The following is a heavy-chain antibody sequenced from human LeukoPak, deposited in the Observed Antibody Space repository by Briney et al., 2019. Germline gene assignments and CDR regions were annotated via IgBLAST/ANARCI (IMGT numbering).Heavy chain of an antibody. CDR1: GGSISTSSYY. D-gene: IGHD3-3*01. V-gene: IGHV4-39*01. CDR2: IYYSGST. Sequence: SETLSLTCTVSGGSISTSSYYWGWIRQPPGKGLEWIGSIYYSGSTYYNPSLKSRVTISVDTSKNQFSLKLSSVTAADTAVYYCASLRLFLDYWGQGTLVTVSS. CDR3: ASLRLFLDY. J-gene: IGHJ4*02.